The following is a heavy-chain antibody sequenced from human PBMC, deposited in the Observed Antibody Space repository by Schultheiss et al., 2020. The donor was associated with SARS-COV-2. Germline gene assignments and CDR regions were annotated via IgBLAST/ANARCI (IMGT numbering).Heavy chain of an antibody. CDR3: ASDCSSTSCLGEDY. D-gene: IGHD2-2*01. J-gene: IGHJ4*03. CDR2: INHSGST. CDR1: GGSFSGYY. Sequence: SETLSLTCAVYGGSFSGYYWSWIRQPLGKGLEWIGEINHSGSTNYNPSLKSRVTISVDTSKNQFSLKLSSVTAADTAVYYCASDCSSTSCLGEDYWGQGTTVTVSS. V-gene: IGHV4-34*01.